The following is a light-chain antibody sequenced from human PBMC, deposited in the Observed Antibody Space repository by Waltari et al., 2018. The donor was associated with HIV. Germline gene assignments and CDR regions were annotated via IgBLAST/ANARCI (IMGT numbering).Light chain of an antibody. CDR1: QRVRSS. V-gene: IGKV3-11*01. Sequence: EIALTQSPATLSLSPGERSTLSCRASQRVRSSLAWYQQKPGQAPRRLIYDQTNRATVIPARSSGSESGTDFTLTINSLEPEDFVVYYCQQRYKWPRTFGQGTKLEIK. J-gene: IGKJ2*01. CDR2: DQT. CDR3: QQRYKWPRT.